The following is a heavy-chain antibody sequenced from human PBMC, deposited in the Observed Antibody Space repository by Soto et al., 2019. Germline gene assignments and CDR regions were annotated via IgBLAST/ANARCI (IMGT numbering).Heavy chain of an antibody. CDR2: IYYSGST. J-gene: IGHJ4*02. CDR3: ARGPDAGGPFFDY. D-gene: IGHD3-10*01. V-gene: IGHV4-61*01. Sequence: QVQLQESGPGLVKPSETLSLTCTVSGGSVSSGSYYWSWIRQPPGKGLEWIGYIYYSGSTNYNPSLKSRVTISVDTSKNQFSLKLSSVTAADTAVYYCARGPDAGGPFFDYCGQGTLVTVSS. CDR1: GGSVSSGSYY.